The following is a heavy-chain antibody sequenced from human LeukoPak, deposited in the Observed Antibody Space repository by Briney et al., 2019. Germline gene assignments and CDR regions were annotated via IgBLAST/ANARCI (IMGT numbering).Heavy chain of an antibody. CDR2: ISAYNGNT. V-gene: IGHV1-18*01. Sequence: GSSVKVSCKASGYTFTHYGINWVRQAPGQGLAWMGWISAYNGNTNYAQKLQGRVTMATDTSTSTAYMELRSLRSDDTAVYYCARAWEPTWYFDYWGQGTLVTVSS. J-gene: IGHJ4*02. CDR3: ARAWEPTWYFDY. D-gene: IGHD1-26*01. CDR1: GYTFTHYG.